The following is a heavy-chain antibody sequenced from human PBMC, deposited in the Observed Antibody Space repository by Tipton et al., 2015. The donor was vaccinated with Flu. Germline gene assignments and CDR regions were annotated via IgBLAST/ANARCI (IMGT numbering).Heavy chain of an antibody. J-gene: IGHJ3*02. D-gene: IGHD1-1*01. Sequence: QVQLVQSGPEVKKPGASLKVSCKASGYTFSDSYIHWVRLAPGQGLEWMGWINPNSGDTNFPENFQGRINMTTDTSISTAYMDLTRLRSDDTAVYYCARRLRTTDAFDIWGQGTMVTVSS. CDR2: INPNSGDT. V-gene: IGHV1-2*02. CDR3: ARRLRTTDAFDI. CDR1: GYTFSDSY.